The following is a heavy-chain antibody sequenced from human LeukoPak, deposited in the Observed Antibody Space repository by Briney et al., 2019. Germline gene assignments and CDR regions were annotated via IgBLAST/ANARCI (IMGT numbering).Heavy chain of an antibody. D-gene: IGHD2-2*01. CDR1: GFTFSSNW. V-gene: IGHV3-23*01. CDR3: ARGNSGHCSGATCYALDY. Sequence: GGSLRLSCAASGFTFSSNWMHWVRQAPGKGLEWVAAISDDFGTYHADSVKGRFTISRDNSRNTLYLQMTSLRAEDTAVYYCARGNSGHCSGATCYALDYWGQGTLVTVSS. CDR2: ISDDFGT. J-gene: IGHJ4*02.